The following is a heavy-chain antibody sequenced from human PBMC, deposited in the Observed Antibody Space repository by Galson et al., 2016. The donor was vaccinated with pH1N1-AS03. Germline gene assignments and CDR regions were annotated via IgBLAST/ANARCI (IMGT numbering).Heavy chain of an antibody. CDR2: VYYTAAT. CDR3: ATPSIDHCDGAVCPYDI. D-gene: IGHD2-21*01. V-gene: IGHV4-39*01. CDR1: GGSLRDATYS. Sequence: SETLSLTCSVSGGSLRDATYSWAWIRQPPGKGLEWIGKVYYTAATYFTPSLAGRVAISVDTAKNQFSLTLSSVTATDTAVYYCATPSIDHCDGAVCPYDIWGQGTMVTVSS. J-gene: IGHJ3*02.